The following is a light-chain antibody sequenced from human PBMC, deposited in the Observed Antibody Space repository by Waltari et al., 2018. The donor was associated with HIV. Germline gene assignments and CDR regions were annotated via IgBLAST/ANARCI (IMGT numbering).Light chain of an antibody. Sequence: DIQMTQSPSHVSASVGDRVNITCRASQDISNWLAWYQQKAGRAHYLLIYAGSSLQSGVPSRFSGSGSGTDFTLSITSVQPDDFATYYCQQARGVPITFGQGTRLELK. V-gene: IGKV1D-12*01. CDR2: AGS. CDR3: QQARGVPIT. CDR1: QDISNW. J-gene: IGKJ5*01.